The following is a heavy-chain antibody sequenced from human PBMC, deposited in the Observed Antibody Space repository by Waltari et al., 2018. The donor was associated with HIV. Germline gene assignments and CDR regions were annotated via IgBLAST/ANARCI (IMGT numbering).Heavy chain of an antibody. CDR2: ISGSGGST. D-gene: IGHD3-22*01. Sequence: EVQLVESGGGLVQPGGSLRLSCDAPGFTFTNSALNWVRQAPGKGLEWVSAISGSGGSTYYADSVKGRFTISRDNSKNTLYLQMNSLRAEDTALYYCAKDDSTGSSGYYPFHYWGQGTLITVSS. CDR1: GFTFTNSA. V-gene: IGHV3-23*04. CDR3: AKDDSTGSSGYYPFHY. J-gene: IGHJ4*02.